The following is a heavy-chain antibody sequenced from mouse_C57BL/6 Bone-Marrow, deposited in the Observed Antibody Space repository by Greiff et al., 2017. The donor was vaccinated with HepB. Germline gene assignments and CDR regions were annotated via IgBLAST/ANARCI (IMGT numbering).Heavy chain of an antibody. V-gene: IGHV1-64*01. CDR1: GYTFTSYW. CDR3: ARPPYYGSFDY. CDR2: IHPNSGST. Sequence: QVQLQHPGAELVKPGASVKLSCKASGYTFTSYWMHWVKQRPGQGLEWIGMIHPNSGSTNYNEKFKSKATLTVDKSSSTAYMQLSSLTSEDSALYYCARPPYYGSFDYWGQGTTLTVSS. D-gene: IGHD1-1*01. J-gene: IGHJ2*01.